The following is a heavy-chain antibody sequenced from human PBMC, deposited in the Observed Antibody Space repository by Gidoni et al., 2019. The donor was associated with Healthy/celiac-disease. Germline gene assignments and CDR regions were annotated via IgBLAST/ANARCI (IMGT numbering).Heavy chain of an antibody. CDR1: GFTFSNYA. J-gene: IGHJ3*01. Sequence: EVQLLESGGGSVQPGGSLRLSCAVSGFTFSNYAMNWGRQAPGQGLAWVSGFSPAGGSPYYADSVKGRFTNSRDNSKNTLFPEMNNLRAEDTAVYYCTRDGKFRTDGFDVWGPGSMVTVSS. CDR3: TRDGKFRTDGFDV. V-gene: IGHV3-23*03. CDR2: FSPAGGSP. D-gene: IGHD1-26*01.